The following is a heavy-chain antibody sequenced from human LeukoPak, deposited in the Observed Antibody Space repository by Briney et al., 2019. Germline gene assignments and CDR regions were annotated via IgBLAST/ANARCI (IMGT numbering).Heavy chain of an antibody. CDR2: IKRKADGGTT. D-gene: IGHD1-1*01. J-gene: IGHJ4*02. CDR1: GLTFSDAR. V-gene: IGHV3-15*01. CDR3: TTGSRWRGRWELDL. Sequence: GGSLRLSCAASGLTFSDARMNWVRQAPGKGLEWIGHIKRKADGGTTDYAAPVEGRFTISRDEAENMIYLQMNSLTTEDTAVSYCTTGSRWRGRWELDLWGQGTLVSVSS.